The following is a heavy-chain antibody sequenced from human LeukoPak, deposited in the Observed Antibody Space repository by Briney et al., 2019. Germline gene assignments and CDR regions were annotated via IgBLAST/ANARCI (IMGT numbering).Heavy chain of an antibody. CDR1: GFTFSNYA. J-gene: IGHJ4*02. CDR2: ISGSGGIT. Sequence: GGSLRLSCAASGFTFSNYAMSWVRQAPGKGLEWVSGISGSGGITYYADSVKGRFTISRDNSKNTLYLQMNSLRAEDTAVYYCAKNVGYSGSRLYDYWGQGNVVTVSS. CDR3: AKNVGYSGSRLYDY. V-gene: IGHV3-23*01. D-gene: IGHD1-26*01.